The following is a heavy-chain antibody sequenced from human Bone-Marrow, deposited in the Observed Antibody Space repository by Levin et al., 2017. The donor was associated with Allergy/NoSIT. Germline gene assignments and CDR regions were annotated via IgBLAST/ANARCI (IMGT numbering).Heavy chain of an antibody. J-gene: IGHJ4*02. CDR2: INPSGGST. D-gene: IGHD5-12*01. CDR3: ARSQSFGIVATLDFDY. Sequence: ASVKVSCKASGYTFTSYYMHWVRQAPGQGLEWMGIINPSGGSTSYAQKFQGRVTMTRDTSTSTVYMELSSLRSEDTAVYYCARSQSFGIVATLDFDYWGQGTLVTVSS. V-gene: IGHV1-46*01. CDR1: GYTFTSYY.